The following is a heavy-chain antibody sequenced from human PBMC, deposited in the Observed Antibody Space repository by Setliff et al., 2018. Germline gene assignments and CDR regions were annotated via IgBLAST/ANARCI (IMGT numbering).Heavy chain of an antibody. CDR2: IRTKTYGGTA. CDR3: AREPPSADWNDAWFDP. D-gene: IGHD1-1*01. Sequence: GGSLRLSCTGSGFSLGDYAMYWVRQTPGKGLEWVGFIRTKTYGGTAEYAASVKGSFILSRDDARNIAYLQMNSLTTEDTAVYYCAREPPSADWNDAWFDPWGQGTLVTVSS. CDR1: GFSLGDYA. J-gene: IGHJ5*02. V-gene: IGHV3-49*04.